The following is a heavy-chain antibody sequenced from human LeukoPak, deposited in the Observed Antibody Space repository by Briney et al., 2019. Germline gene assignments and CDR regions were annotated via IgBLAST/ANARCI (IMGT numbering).Heavy chain of an antibody. V-gene: IGHV4-34*01. Sequence: SETLSLTCAVYGGSFSGYYWSWIRQPPGKGLEWIGEINHSGSTNYNPSLKSRVTMSVDTSKNQFSLKLSSVTAADTAVYYCARRGDYFDYWGQGTLVTVSS. CDR3: ARRGDYFDY. J-gene: IGHJ4*02. CDR1: GGSFSGYY. CDR2: INHSGST. D-gene: IGHD3-16*01.